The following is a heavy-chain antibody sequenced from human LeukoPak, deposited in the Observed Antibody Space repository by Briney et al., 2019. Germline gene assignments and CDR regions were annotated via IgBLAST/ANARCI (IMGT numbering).Heavy chain of an antibody. J-gene: IGHJ4*02. D-gene: IGHD6-6*01. CDR2: IWYDGSNK. CDR3: ARDGVYSSSSELDY. Sequence: GGSLRLSCAASGFTFSSYGMHWVRQAPGKGLEWVAVIWYDGSNKYYADSVKGRFTISRDNSKNTLYLQMNGLRAEDTAVYYCARDGVYSSSSELDYWGQGTLVTVSS. V-gene: IGHV3-33*01. CDR1: GFTFSSYG.